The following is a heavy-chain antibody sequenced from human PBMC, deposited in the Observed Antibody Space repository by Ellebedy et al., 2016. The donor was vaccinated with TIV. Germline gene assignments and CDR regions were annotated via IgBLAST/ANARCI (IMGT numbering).Heavy chain of an antibody. CDR1: GGSISSYY. V-gene: IGHV4-59*08. J-gene: IGHJ5*02. Sequence: MPGGSLRLSCTVSGGSISSYYWSWIRQSPGKGLEWIGYLYYSGSTNYNPSLKSRVTISVDTSKNQFSLKLSSVTAADTAVDYCARRGSGYYGGWFDPWGQGTLVTVSS. CDR3: ARRGSGYYGGWFDP. D-gene: IGHD3-22*01. CDR2: LYYSGST.